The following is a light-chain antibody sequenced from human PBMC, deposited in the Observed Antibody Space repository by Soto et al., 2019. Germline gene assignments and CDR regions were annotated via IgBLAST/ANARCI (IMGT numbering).Light chain of an antibody. CDR3: QQRHMWPIT. CDR2: DAY. Sequence: EVVLPQAPVTLSLSPGERATPSSRASQSFRGLLAWYQQKPGQAPRLLIYDAYNRATGIPPRFSGSGSGTDFTLTISSLEPEDSAVYYCQQRHMWPITFGQGTRLEIK. CDR1: QSFRGL. V-gene: IGKV3-11*01. J-gene: IGKJ5*01.